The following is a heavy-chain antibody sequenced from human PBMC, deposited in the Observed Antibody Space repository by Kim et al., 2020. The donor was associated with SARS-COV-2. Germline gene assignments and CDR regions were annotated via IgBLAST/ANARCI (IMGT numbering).Heavy chain of an antibody. V-gene: IGHV3-23*01. J-gene: IGHJ4*02. D-gene: IGHD3-22*01. CDR3: AKVGGSIEHPGYYYDSSGYCVDY. Sequence: GGSLRLSCAASGFTFSSYAMSWVRQAPGKGLVWVSAISGSGGSTYYADSVKGRFTISRDNSKNTLYLQMNSLRAEDTAVYYCAKVGGSIEHPGYYYDSSGYCVDYWGQGTLVTVSS. CDR2: ISGSGGST. CDR1: GFTFSSYA.